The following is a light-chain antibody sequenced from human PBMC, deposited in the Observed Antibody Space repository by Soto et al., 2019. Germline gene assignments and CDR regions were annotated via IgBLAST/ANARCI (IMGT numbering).Light chain of an antibody. V-gene: IGKV1-5*01. CDR1: QNIRGW. CDR3: QQYNSYSRT. CDR2: DAS. Sequence: DIRMTQSPSTLSTSVGDRVTITCRASQNIRGWLAWYQQNPGKAPNLLIYDASTLESGVPSRFSGSGSGTEFTLTISSLQPDDFATYYCQQYNSYSRTFGQGTKVAIK. J-gene: IGKJ1*01.